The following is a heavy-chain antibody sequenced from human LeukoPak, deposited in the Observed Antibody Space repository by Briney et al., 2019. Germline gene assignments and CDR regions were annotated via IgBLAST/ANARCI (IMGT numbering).Heavy chain of an antibody. V-gene: IGHV3-53*01. CDR2: IYSGGST. J-gene: IGHJ4*02. D-gene: IGHD3-22*01. CDR1: GFTFSDYY. CDR3: ARVHYYDSSGYSVLDY. Sequence: GGSLRLSCAASGFTFSDYYMSWVRQAPGKGLEWVSVIYSGGSTYYADSVEGRFTISRDNSKNTLYLQMNSLRAEDTAVYYCARVHYYDSSGYSVLDYWGQGTLVTVSS.